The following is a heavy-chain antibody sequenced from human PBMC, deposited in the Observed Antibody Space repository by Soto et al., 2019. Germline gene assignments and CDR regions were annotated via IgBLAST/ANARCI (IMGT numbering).Heavy chain of an antibody. J-gene: IGHJ5*02. CDR2: MNVYNGKT. CDR1: GYTFTNYG. Sequence: QVQLVQSGGEVKKPGASVKVSCKASGYTFTNYGISWVRQAPGQGLEWMGWMNVYNGKTKYAQKVQGRVTMTTDTSTSTAYMELRSLRSDDTAVYYCARGVGSGSYYNQYNWFDPWGQGTLVTVST. D-gene: IGHD3-10*01. V-gene: IGHV1-18*01. CDR3: ARGVGSGSYYNQYNWFDP.